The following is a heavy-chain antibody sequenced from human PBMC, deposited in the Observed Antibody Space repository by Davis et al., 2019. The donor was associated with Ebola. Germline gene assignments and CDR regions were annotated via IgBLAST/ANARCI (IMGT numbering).Heavy chain of an antibody. CDR2: IIPIFGTA. D-gene: IGHD6-19*01. CDR3: ARIAVAGYYYYGRDV. V-gene: IGHV1-69*06. CDR1: GYTFPSYY. Sequence: VSCLASGYTFPSYYMHWVRQAPGQGLVWTGGIIPIFGTANYAQKFQGSVPITADKSTSTAYMELSNLRSEDTAVYYCARIAVAGYYYYGRDVWGQGTTVTVSS. J-gene: IGHJ6*02.